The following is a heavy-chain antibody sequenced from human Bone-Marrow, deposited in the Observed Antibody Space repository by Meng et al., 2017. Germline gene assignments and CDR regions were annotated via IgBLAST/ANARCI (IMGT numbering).Heavy chain of an antibody. J-gene: IGHJ6*02. CDR1: AFSPSNARTC. D-gene: IGHD6-19*01. V-gene: IGHV2-26*01. CDR2: IFSNDEK. Sequence: SVPTLVKPTETPTLTCTVSAFSPSNARTCASSIRQPPGKALEWLAHIFSNDEKSYSTSLKSRLTISKDTSKSQVVLTMTNMDPVDTATYYCARILKQWLVRDGYGMDVWGQGTTVTVSS. CDR3: ARILKQWLVRDGYGMDV.